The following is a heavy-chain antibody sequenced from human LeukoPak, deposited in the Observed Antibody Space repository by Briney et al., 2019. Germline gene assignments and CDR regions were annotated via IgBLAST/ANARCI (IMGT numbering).Heavy chain of an antibody. D-gene: IGHD3-9*01. Sequence: SETLSLTCTVSGGSISSYYLSWIRQPPGKGLEGIGYINYSGSTNDNPSLKSRVAISVDTSKNQFSLKLSSVTAADTAVYYCARLGRDYDILTGYYHPPLWGQGTLVTVSS. CDR2: INYSGST. V-gene: IGHV4-59*08. CDR1: GGSISSYY. CDR3: ARLGRDYDILTGYYHPPL. J-gene: IGHJ4*02.